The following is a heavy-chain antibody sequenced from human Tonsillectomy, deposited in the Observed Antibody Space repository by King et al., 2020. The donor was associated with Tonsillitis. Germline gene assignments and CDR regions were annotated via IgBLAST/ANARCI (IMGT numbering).Heavy chain of an antibody. D-gene: IGHD2-21*02. CDR3: ARTLSSNGDYYFDY. CDR1: GFSLSTRGVC. V-gene: IGHV2-70*04. CDR2: LVWVVDK. Sequence: TLKESGPALVKPTQTLTLTCTFSGFSLSTRGVCVTWIRQPPGKALECLARLVWVVDKFSSTSLKTRLTISKDTSKNQVGLTMTSLDPVDTATYYCARTLSSNGDYYFDYWGQGTLVTVSS. J-gene: IGHJ4*02.